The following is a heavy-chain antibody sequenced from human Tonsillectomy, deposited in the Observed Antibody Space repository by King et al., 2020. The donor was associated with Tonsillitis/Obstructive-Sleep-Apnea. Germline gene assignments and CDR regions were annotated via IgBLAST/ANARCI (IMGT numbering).Heavy chain of an antibody. J-gene: IGHJ6*02. CDR2: INHSGST. Sequence: VQLQQWGAGLLKPSETLSLTCAVYGGSFSSYYWSWIRQPPGKGLEWIGEINHSGSTNYNPSLKSRVTISVDTSKSQFSLKVSSMTAADTAVYYCARGPGYCTSTSCYGHYYYYYGMDVWGQGTTVTVSS. CDR3: ARGPGYCTSTSCYGHYYYYYGMDV. D-gene: IGHD2-2*01. V-gene: IGHV4-34*01. CDR1: GGSFSSYY.